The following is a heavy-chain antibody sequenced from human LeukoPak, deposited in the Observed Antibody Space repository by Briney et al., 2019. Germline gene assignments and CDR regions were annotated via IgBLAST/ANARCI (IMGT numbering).Heavy chain of an antibody. CDR3: ARSAPSVTSYYFDS. D-gene: IGHD4-17*01. Sequence: SETLSLTCTVSGDSISRYYWSWIRQPAGKGLEWIGRFYTIGSTNYNPSLKSRVTMSLDTSKNQFSLPLNSVTAADTAVYYCARSAPSVTSYYFDSWGQGTLVTVSS. J-gene: IGHJ4*02. CDR2: FYTIGST. CDR1: GDSISRYY. V-gene: IGHV4-4*07.